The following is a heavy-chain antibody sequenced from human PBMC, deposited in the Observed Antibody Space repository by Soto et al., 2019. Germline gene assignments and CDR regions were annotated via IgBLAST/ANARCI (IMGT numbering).Heavy chain of an antibody. J-gene: IGHJ6*02. CDR1: GYTFTSYG. CDR2: ISAYNGNT. CDR3: ARATLKGDFDWLPDYYYGMDV. Sequence: QVQLVQSGAEVKKPGASVKVSCKASGYTFTSYGISWVRQAPGQRLEWMGWISAYNGNTNYAQKLQGRVTMTTDTSTSTAYMELRSLRSDDTAVYYCARATLKGDFDWLPDYYYGMDVWGQGTTVTVSS. D-gene: IGHD3-9*01. V-gene: IGHV1-18*01.